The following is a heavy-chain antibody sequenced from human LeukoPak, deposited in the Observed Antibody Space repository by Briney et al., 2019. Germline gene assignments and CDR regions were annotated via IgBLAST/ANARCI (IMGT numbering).Heavy chain of an antibody. Sequence: PGGSLRLSCAASGFLFRTYWMTWVRQAPGKGLEWVANIKQVGSADSYVDSVKGRFTISRDNAENLVYLQINSLRAEDTAVYYCARMGDDYSFDYWGQGTLATVSS. D-gene: IGHD2-21*02. CDR2: IKQVGSAD. V-gene: IGHV3-7*01. J-gene: IGHJ4*02. CDR1: GFLFRTYW. CDR3: ARMGDDYSFDY.